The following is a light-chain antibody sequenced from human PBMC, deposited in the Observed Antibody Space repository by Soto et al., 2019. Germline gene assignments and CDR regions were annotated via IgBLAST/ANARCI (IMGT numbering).Light chain of an antibody. CDR2: AAS. Sequence: DIQMTQSPSSLSASVGDRVTITCRASQTISMFLSWYQKKPGKAPKLLIYAASTLQPGVPSRFSGSGSGTDFTLTIRSLQPEDFATYYCQQSYSGLYTFGQGTQLEIK. CDR3: QQSYSGLYT. V-gene: IGKV1-39*01. J-gene: IGKJ2*01. CDR1: QTISMF.